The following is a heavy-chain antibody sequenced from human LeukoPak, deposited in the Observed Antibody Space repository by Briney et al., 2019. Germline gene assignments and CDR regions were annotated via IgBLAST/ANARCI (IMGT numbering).Heavy chain of an antibody. V-gene: IGHV3-30*18. CDR1: GFTFSSYG. D-gene: IGHD3-16*01. CDR3: AKPAYAGYYYYMDV. Sequence: GGSLRLSCAASGFTFSSYGMHWVRQAPGKGLEWVALISYDGSNKYYADSVKGRFTISRDNSKNTLYLQMNSLRVEDTAVYYCAKPAYAGYYYYMDVWGKGTTATVSS. CDR2: ISYDGSNK. J-gene: IGHJ6*03.